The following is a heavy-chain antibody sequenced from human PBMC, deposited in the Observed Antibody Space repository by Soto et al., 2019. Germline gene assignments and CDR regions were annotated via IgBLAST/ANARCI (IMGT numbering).Heavy chain of an antibody. CDR2: IIPIFGTA. J-gene: IGHJ6*02. Sequence: QVQLVQAGAEVKKPGSSVKVSCKASGGTFSSYAISWVRQAPGQGLEWMGGIIPIFGTANYAQKCQGRVTITADKSTSTAYMELSSLRSEDTAVYYCAGIAAAGMDYYYYGMDVWGQGTTVTVSS. CDR3: AGIAAAGMDYYYYGMDV. D-gene: IGHD6-13*01. CDR1: GGTFSSYA. V-gene: IGHV1-69*06.